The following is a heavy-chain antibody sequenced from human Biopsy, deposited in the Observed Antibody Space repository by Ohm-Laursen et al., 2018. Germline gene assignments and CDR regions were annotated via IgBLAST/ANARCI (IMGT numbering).Heavy chain of an antibody. D-gene: IGHD1-26*01. Sequence: SVKVSCKLSGDRFSNYPISWVRQAPGQGLEWMGGIIPIFNTPKYAQRFQGRVTMTTDMSTSTAYMELRGLKSDDTAVYYCARVFGGAYYSYAFDIWGQGTLVIVSS. CDR2: IIPIFNTP. CDR3: ARVFGGAYYSYAFDI. J-gene: IGHJ3*02. V-gene: IGHV1-69*05. CDR1: GDRFSNYP.